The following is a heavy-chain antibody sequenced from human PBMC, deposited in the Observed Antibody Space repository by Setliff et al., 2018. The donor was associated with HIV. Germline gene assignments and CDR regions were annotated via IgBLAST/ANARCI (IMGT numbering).Heavy chain of an antibody. CDR3: ATDRTQTGISLVRGRLTDPARYPLDY. J-gene: IGHJ4*02. D-gene: IGHD3-10*01. CDR2: INVYNGDT. CDR1: GGTFRSYG. V-gene: IGHV1-18*01. Sequence: GSVKVSCKASGGTFRSYGISWVRQAPGQGLEWMAWINVYNGDTNFAQKVQGRVTMTKDPPTGTASMELSSLRSDDTAVYYCATDRTQTGISLVRGRLTDPARYPLDYWGQGTLVTVSS.